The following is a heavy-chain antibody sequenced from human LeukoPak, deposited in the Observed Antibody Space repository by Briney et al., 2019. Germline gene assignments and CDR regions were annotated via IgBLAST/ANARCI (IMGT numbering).Heavy chain of an antibody. CDR1: GGSISSSSYY. CDR2: IYYSGST. V-gene: IGHV4-39*07. J-gene: IGHJ4*02. Sequence: PSETLSLTCTVSGGSISSSSYYWGWIRQPPGKGLEWIGSIYYSGSTYYNPSLKSRVTISVDTSKNQFSLKLRSVTAADTAVYYCARDRAYSSSWSIWGQGPLVPVSS. D-gene: IGHD6-13*01. CDR3: ARDRAYSSSWSI.